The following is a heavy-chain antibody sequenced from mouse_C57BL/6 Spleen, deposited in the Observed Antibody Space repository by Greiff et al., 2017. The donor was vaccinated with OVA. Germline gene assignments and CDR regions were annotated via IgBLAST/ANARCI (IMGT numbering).Heavy chain of an antibody. J-gene: IGHJ4*01. CDR2: IHPSDSDT. Sequence: QVQLQQPGAELVKPGASVKVSCKASGYTFTSYWMHWVKQRPGQGLEWIGRIHPSDSDTNYNQKFKGKATLTVDKSSSTAYMQLSSLTSEDSAVYYGAIWRYGSSTYAMDYWGQGTSVTVSS. D-gene: IGHD1-1*01. CDR3: AIWRYGSSTYAMDY. CDR1: GYTFTSYW. V-gene: IGHV1-74*01.